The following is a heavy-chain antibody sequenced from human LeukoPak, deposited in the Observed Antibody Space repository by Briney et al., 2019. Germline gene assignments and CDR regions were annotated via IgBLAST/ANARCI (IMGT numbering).Heavy chain of an antibody. CDR1: GFTFRNAW. V-gene: IGHV3-15*01. CDR3: TTGSTSDYGSGSYTTIDY. Sequence: GGSLRLSCAASGFTFRNAWMSRVRQAPGKGLEWVGRIKSKNNGGTTDYAAPVTGRFTISRDDSRNTPYLQMNSLKTEDTGVYYCTTGSTSDYGSGSYTTIDYWGQGTLVTVSS. CDR2: IKSKNNGGTT. D-gene: IGHD3-10*01. J-gene: IGHJ4*02.